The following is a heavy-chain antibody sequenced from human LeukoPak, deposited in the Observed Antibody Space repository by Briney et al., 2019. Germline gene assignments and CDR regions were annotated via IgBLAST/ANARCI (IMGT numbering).Heavy chain of an antibody. Sequence: GGSLRLSCAASGFTFSSYAMSWVRQAPGKGLEWVANIKEDGSEKNYVDSVKGRFTISRDNAKNSLYLQMNSLRAEDTAMYYCVRTRTRFDYWGQGALVTVSS. CDR1: GFTFSSYA. CDR3: VRTRTRFDY. CDR2: IKEDGSEK. J-gene: IGHJ4*02. V-gene: IGHV3-7*01.